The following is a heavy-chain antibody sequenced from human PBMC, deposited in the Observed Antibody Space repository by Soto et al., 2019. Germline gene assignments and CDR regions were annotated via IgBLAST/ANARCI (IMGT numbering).Heavy chain of an antibody. V-gene: IGHV1-18*04. CDR3: ARGGYSSGYHY. D-gene: IGHD3-22*01. CDR1: GYTFTSFD. J-gene: IGHJ4*02. Sequence: QVQLLQSGTEVKEPGASVKVSCKASGYTFTSFDISWVRQAPGQGLAWVGWTTASNTHTNYAQKLQGRVTMTTDTSTTTAYMELRSLRSADTAIYYCARGGYSSGYHYWGQGTLVTVSS. CDR2: TTASNTHT.